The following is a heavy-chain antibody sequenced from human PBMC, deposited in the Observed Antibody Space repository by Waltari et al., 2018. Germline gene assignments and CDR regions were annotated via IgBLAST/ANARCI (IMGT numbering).Heavy chain of an antibody. CDR1: GFPFSDPW. CDR2: INSDGTRS. V-gene: IGHV3-74*03. Sequence: EVQLVESGGGSVQHGGSLRLSCAAYGFPFSDPWMHWVRQDPGNGLVWVSCINSDGTRSSYADSVRGRFTVSRDNAKSTLYLQMNSLRAEDTALYYCASLYCGRDCYPRWGQGTLVTVSS. CDR3: ASLYCGRDCYPR. D-gene: IGHD2-21*01. J-gene: IGHJ4*02.